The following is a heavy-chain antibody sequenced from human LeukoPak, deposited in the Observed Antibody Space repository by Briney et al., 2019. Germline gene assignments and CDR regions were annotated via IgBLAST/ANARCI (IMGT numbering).Heavy chain of an antibody. CDR2: INHSGST. J-gene: IGHJ4*02. D-gene: IGHD3-22*01. CDR1: GGSFSGYY. Sequence: SETLSLTCAVYGGSFSGYYWSWIRQPPGKGLEWIGEINHSGSTNYNPSLKSRVTISVDTSKNQFSLKLSSVTAADTAVYYCARGENYYDSSGLDYWGQGTLVNVSS. CDR3: ARGENYYDSSGLDY. V-gene: IGHV4-34*01.